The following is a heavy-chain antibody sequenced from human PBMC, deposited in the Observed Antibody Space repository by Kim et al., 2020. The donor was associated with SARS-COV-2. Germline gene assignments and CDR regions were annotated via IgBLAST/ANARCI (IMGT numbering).Heavy chain of an antibody. CDR3: ARDNYGSGSMFDY. CDR2: ISYDGSNK. J-gene: IGHJ4*02. V-gene: IGHV3-30*04. CDR1: GFTFSSYA. Sequence: GGSLRLSCAASGFTFSSYAMHWVRQAPGKGLEWVAVISYDGSNKYYADSVKGRFTISRDNSKNTLYLQMNSMRAEDTAVYYCARDNYGSGSMFDYWGQGTLVTVSS. D-gene: IGHD3-10*01.